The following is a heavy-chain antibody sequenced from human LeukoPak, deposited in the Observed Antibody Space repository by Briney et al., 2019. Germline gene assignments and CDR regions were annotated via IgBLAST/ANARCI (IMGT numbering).Heavy chain of an antibody. CDR3: ARGSGLLWYIDL. CDR2: IYYSGST. Sequence: SETLSLTCTVSGGSISSYYWSWIRQPPGKGLEWTGYIYYSGSTNYNPSLKSRVTISVDTSKNQFSLKLSSVTAADTAVYYCARGSGLLWYIDLWGRGTLVTVSS. J-gene: IGHJ2*01. V-gene: IGHV4-59*01. CDR1: GGSISSYY.